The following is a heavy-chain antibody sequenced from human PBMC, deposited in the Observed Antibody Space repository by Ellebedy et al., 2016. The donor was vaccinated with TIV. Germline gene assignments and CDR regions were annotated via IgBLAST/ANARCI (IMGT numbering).Heavy chain of an antibody. D-gene: IGHD3-16*01. J-gene: IGHJ6*03. Sequence: SVKVSXKASGGTFSSYAISWVRQAPGQGLEWMGGIIPIFGTANYAQKFQGRVTITADESTSTAYMELSSLRSEDTAVYYCARGTYDYVWGSGRYQYYYMDAWGKGTTVTVSS. CDR2: IIPIFGTA. CDR1: GGTFSSYA. V-gene: IGHV1-69*13. CDR3: ARGTYDYVWGSGRYQYYYMDA.